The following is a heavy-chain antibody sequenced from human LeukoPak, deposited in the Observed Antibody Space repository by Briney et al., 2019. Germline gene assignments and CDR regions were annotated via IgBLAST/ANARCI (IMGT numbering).Heavy chain of an antibody. Sequence: GGSLRLSCTASGFTFSSYSMNWVRQAPGKGLEWVSSISSSSSYIYYADSVKGRFTISRDNSKNTLYLQMNSLRAEDTAIYYCARDRGKDAPMDVWGQGTTVTVSS. CDR2: ISSSSSYI. V-gene: IGHV3-21*01. CDR3: ARDRGKDAPMDV. D-gene: IGHD3-10*01. J-gene: IGHJ6*02. CDR1: GFTFSSYS.